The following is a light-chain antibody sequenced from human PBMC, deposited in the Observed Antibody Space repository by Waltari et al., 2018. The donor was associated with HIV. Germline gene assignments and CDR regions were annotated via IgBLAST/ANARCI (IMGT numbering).Light chain of an antibody. Sequence: QAVVTQQPSLTVSPGGTVTLPCGSSTGAVTSGHYPYWFQQKPGQAPRTLSYDTSNKHSWTPARFSGSLLGGKAALTLSGAQPEDEGEYYCLLSYSDARPWVFGGGTNLTVL. CDR2: DTS. J-gene: IGLJ3*02. V-gene: IGLV7-46*01. CDR3: LLSYSDARPWV. CDR1: TGAVTSGHY.